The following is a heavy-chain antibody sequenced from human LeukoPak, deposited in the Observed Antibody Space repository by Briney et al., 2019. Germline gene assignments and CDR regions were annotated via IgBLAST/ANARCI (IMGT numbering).Heavy chain of an antibody. J-gene: IGHJ4*02. CDR2: ISSSGSII. CDR3: VRGTMFPYYFDY. CDR1: GFSFSIYE. D-gene: IGHD3-10*02. Sequence: GGSLRLSCAASGFSFSIYEMNWVRQAPGKGLEWVSYISSSGSIILYADSVKGRFTISRDNAKNLVYLEMNSLRAEDAAVYYCVRGTMFPYYFDYWGQGTLVTVSS. V-gene: IGHV3-48*03.